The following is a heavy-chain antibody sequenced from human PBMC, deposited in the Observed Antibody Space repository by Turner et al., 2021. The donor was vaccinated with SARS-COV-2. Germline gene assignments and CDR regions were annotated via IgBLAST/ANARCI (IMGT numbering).Heavy chain of an antibody. CDR1: GFTFSSYA. D-gene: IGHD3-3*01. J-gene: IGHJ4*02. Sequence: QVQVVESGGGVVQPGRSLRLSCAASGFTFSSYAMHWVRQAPGKGLEWVAFISYDGSNKDYADSVKGRFTISRDNSEITLYLQMNSLRAEDTAVYYCARDWTIFGVVGTAFDYWGQGTPVTVSS. CDR3: ARDWTIFGVVGTAFDY. CDR2: ISYDGSNK. V-gene: IGHV3-30-3*01.